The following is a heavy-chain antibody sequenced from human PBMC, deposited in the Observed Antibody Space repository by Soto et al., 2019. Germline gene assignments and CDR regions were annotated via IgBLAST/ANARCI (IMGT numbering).Heavy chain of an antibody. J-gene: IGHJ6*02. Sequence: QVQLQESGPGLVKPSETLSLTCTVSGGSISSYYWSWIRQPPGKGLEWIGYIYYSGSTNYNPSLKSRVTISVDTSKNQFSLKLSSVTAADTAVYYCARDQLIITIFGGYYYGMDVWGQGTTVTVSS. V-gene: IGHV4-59*01. CDR1: GGSISSYY. CDR3: ARDQLIITIFGGYYYGMDV. D-gene: IGHD3-3*01. CDR2: IYYSGST.